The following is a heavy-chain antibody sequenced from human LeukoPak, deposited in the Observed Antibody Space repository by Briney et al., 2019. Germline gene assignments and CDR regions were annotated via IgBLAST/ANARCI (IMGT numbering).Heavy chain of an antibody. CDR3: ARGRYYGSGSYQDFDY. Sequence: ASVRVSCKTSGYTFTDYDITWVRQAPGQGLEWMGWINPNSGNTNYAQKLQGRVTMTTDTSTSTAYMELRSLRSDDTAVYYCARGRYYGSGSYQDFDYWGQGTLVTVSS. D-gene: IGHD3-10*01. CDR2: INPNSGNT. CDR1: GYTFTDYD. V-gene: IGHV1-18*01. J-gene: IGHJ4*02.